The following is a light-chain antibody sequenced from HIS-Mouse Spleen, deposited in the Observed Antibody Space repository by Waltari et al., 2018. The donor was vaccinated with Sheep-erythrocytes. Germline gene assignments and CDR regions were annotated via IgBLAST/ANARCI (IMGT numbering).Light chain of an antibody. Sequence: NFMLTQPHSVSESPGKTVTISCTRSSGTIASNHVQWYQPRPGSAPTTVIYEDNQRPSGVPDRFSGSIDSSSNSASLTISGLKTEDEADYYCQSYDSSNYVFGTGTKVTVL. J-gene: IGLJ1*01. CDR3: QSYDSSNYV. CDR2: EDN. V-gene: IGLV6-57*04. CDR1: SGTIASNH.